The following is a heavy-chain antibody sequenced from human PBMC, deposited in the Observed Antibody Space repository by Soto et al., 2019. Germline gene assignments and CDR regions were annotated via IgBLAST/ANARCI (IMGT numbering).Heavy chain of an antibody. V-gene: IGHV4-4*02. D-gene: IGHD5-12*01. CDR3: ARGDVGYLSYAFNI. Sequence: QLQESGPGLVKPSGTLSLTCTVSGGSISNHNWWNWVRQPPGKGLEWIGEIFHSGSTNYNPSLMSRVTISVDKSTNRFSPKLISMTAADTAVYYCARGDVGYLSYAFNIWGQGTAVTVSS. CDR1: GGSISNHNW. J-gene: IGHJ3*02. CDR2: IFHSGST.